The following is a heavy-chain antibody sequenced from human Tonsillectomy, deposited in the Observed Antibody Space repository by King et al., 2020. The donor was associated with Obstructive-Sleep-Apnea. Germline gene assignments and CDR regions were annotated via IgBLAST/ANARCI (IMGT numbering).Heavy chain of an antibody. CDR3: ARGGRGYSYGPDYYYYYGMDV. Sequence: QLVQSGAEVKKPGSSVKVSCKASGGTFSSYAISWVRQAPGQGLEWMGWIIPIFGTANYAQKFQGRVTITADESPSTAYMELRSLRSEDTAVYYCARGGRGYSYGPDYYYYYGMDVWGQGTTVTVSS. CDR1: GGTFSSYA. CDR2: IIPIFGTA. V-gene: IGHV1-69*12. D-gene: IGHD5-18*01. J-gene: IGHJ6*02.